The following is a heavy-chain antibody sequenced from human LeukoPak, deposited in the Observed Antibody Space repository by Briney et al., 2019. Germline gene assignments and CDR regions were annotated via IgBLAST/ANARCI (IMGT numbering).Heavy chain of an antibody. CDR3: ASGYSYGPIYLDY. D-gene: IGHD5-18*01. CDR2: IYYSGST. CDR1: CGSNSSYY. V-gene: IGHV4-59*01. Sequence: SETLSLTCTVSCGSNSSYYWSWIRQPPGKGLEWIGYIYYSGSTNYNPSLKSRVTISVDTSKNQFSLKLSSVTAADTAVYYCASGYSYGPIYLDYWGQGTLVTVSS. J-gene: IGHJ4*02.